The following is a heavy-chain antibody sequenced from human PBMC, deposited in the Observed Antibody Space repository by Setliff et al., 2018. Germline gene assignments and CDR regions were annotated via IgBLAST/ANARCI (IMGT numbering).Heavy chain of an antibody. CDR2: IYTSGST. D-gene: IGHD3-3*01. CDR1: GGSISSGIYY. Sequence: SETLSLTCTVSGGSISSGIYYGSWIRQPAGKGLEWIGHIYTSGSTNYNPSLKSRVTISVDTSKNQFSLRLSSVTAADTAVYYCARAGPYYDFWSGYYRTMDVWGKGTTVTVSS. CDR3: ARAGPYYDFWSGYYRTMDV. V-gene: IGHV4-61*09. J-gene: IGHJ6*03.